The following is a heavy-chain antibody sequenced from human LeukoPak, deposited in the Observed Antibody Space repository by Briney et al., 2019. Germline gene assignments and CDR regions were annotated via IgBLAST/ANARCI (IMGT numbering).Heavy chain of an antibody. D-gene: IGHD3-22*01. CDR1: GYTFTSYD. J-gene: IGHJ3*02. CDR2: MNPNSGNT. CDR3: ARGTYYYDSSGYYFPPDKDAFDI. Sequence: GASVKVSCKASGYTFTSYDINWVRQATGQGLEWMGWMNPNSGNTGYAQKFQGRVTITRNTSISTAYMELSSLRSEDTAVYYCARGTYYYDSSGYYFPPDKDAFDIWGQGTMVTVSS. V-gene: IGHV1-8*03.